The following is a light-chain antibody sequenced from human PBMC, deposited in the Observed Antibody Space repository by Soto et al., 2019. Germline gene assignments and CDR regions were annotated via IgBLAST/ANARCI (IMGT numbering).Light chain of an antibody. CDR2: EAS. V-gene: IGKV1-5*03. CDR3: QQYSSYSPLT. CDR1: QSVSIS. J-gene: IGKJ4*01. Sequence: DIQMTQSPSTLSASVGDRVTITCRASQSVSISLAWYQQKPGKAPKLLIYEASSLESGVPSRFSGSGSGTEFTLTIASVQPEDFATYYCQQYSSYSPLTFGGGTKVDIK.